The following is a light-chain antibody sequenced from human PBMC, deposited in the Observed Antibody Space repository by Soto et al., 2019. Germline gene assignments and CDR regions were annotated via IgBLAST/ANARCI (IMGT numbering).Light chain of an antibody. V-gene: IGKV1-39*01. Sequence: DIQMTQSPSSLSASVGDRVTITCRASQSISHYLNWYQQKPGQAPKVLIYAASTLQSGVPSSFSGSGSGTEFTLTISSLQPEDFAVYYCQHRSNWPLTFGGGTKVDIK. CDR1: QSISHY. CDR3: QHRSNWPLT. CDR2: AAS. J-gene: IGKJ4*01.